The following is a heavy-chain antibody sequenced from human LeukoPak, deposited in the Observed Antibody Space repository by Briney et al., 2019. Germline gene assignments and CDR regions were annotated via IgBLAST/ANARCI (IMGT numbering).Heavy chain of an antibody. CDR3: ARLSGYSSGHYYSDY. V-gene: IGHV4-61*05. J-gene: IGHJ4*02. Sequence: SETLSLTCTVSGGSISSSSYYWGWIRQPPGKGLEWIGYIYYRGSTYYNPSLKSRVTISVDTSKNQFSLKLSSVTAADTAVYYCARLSGYSSGHYYSDYWGQGTLVTVSS. CDR2: IYYRGST. D-gene: IGHD3-22*01. CDR1: GGSISSSSYY.